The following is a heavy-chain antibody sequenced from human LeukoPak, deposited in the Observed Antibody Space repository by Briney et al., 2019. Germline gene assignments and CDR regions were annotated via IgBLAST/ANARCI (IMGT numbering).Heavy chain of an antibody. CDR2: ISDYNGNT. D-gene: IGHD6-13*01. V-gene: IGHV1-18*01. CDR3: ARVYSNSHEPDY. Sequence: ASVKVSCKASGYTFINYGFSWVRQAPGQGLEWMGWISDYNGNTNYAQKLHGRVTMTTDTSTSTAYMELRSLRSDDTAVYFCARVYSNSHEPDYWGQGTLVTVSS. J-gene: IGHJ4*02. CDR1: GYTFINYG.